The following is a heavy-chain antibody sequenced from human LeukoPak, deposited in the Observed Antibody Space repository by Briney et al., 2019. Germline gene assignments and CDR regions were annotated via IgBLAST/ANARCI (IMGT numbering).Heavy chain of an antibody. V-gene: IGHV4-39*07. CDR2: IYYSGST. D-gene: IGHD5-18*01. CDR3: ARGGRGYAYSHRPGEGNWFDP. J-gene: IGHJ5*02. Sequence: SETLSLTCTVSGGSISSSSYYWGWVRQPPGKGLEWIGTIYYSGSTNYNPSLKSRVTASVDTSKNQLSLKMSSVTVADTAVYYCARGGRGYAYSHRPGEGNWFDPWGQGTLVTVSS. CDR1: GGSISSSSYY.